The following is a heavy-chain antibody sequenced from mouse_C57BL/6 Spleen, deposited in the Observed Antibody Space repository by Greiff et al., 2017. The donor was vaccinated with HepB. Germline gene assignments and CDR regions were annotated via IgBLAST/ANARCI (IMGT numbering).Heavy chain of an antibody. Sequence: EVKLQQSGPELVKPGASVKMSCKASGYTFTDYNMHWVKQSHGKSLEWIGYINPNNGGTSYNQKFKGKATLTVNKSSSTAYMELRSLTSEDSAVYYCARGGGYYEDFDYWGQGTTLTVSS. J-gene: IGHJ2*01. V-gene: IGHV1-22*01. CDR2: INPNNGGT. D-gene: IGHD2-3*01. CDR1: GYTFTDYN. CDR3: ARGGGYYEDFDY.